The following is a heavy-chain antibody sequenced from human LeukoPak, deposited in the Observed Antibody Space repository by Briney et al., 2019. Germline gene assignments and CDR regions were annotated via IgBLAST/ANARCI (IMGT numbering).Heavy chain of an antibody. Sequence: SVKVSCKASGYTFTSYYMHWVRQAPGQGLEWMGIINPSGGSTSYAQKFQGRVTMTRDTSTSTVYMELSSLRSEDTAVYYCARENSRGYSYGPPYFDYWGQGTLVTVSS. CDR3: ARENSRGYSYGPPYFDY. V-gene: IGHV1-46*01. D-gene: IGHD5-18*01. CDR1: GYTFTSYY. J-gene: IGHJ4*02. CDR2: INPSGGST.